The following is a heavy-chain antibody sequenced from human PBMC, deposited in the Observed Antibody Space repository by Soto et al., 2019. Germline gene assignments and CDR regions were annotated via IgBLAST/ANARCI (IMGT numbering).Heavy chain of an antibody. CDR2: IIPIFGTA. V-gene: IGHV1-69*13. CDR3: ARELDDSSGYPDSNWFDP. Sequence: ASVKVSCKASGGTFSSYAISWVRQAPGQGLEWMGGIIPIFGTANYAQKFQGRVTITADESTSTAYMELSSLRSEDTAVYYCARELDDSSGYPDSNWFDPWGQGTLVTVSS. J-gene: IGHJ5*01. CDR1: GGTFSSYA. D-gene: IGHD3-22*01.